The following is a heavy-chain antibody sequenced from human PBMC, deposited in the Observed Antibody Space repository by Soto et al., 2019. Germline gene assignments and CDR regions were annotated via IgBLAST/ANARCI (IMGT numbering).Heavy chain of an antibody. J-gene: IGHJ5*02. CDR2: IYYSGST. CDR3: AKTAGYDYVWGSSGLEP. V-gene: IGHV4-59*01. CDR1: GGSISSYY. Sequence: SETLSLTCTVSGGSISSYYWSWIRQPPGKGLEWIGYIYYSGSTNYNPSLKSRVTISVDTSKNQFSLKLSSVTAADTAIYYCAKTAGYDYVWGSSGLEPWGQGTLVTVSS. D-gene: IGHD3-16*01.